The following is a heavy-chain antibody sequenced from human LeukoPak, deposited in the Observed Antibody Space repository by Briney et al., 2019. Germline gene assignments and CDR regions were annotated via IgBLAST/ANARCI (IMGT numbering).Heavy chain of an antibody. D-gene: IGHD2-21*02. J-gene: IGHJ4*02. CDR3: AREGSYCVGGDCYSFDF. CDR1: GHRFISNY. Sequence: ASVKVSCKASGHRFISNYIQWVRQAPGLGPEWVGWMHPGNGNTRYAEKFQGRVTMTRDTSINTAYLDLNSLRSDDTAVYYCAREGSYCVGGDCYSFDFWGQGTLITVSS. V-gene: IGHV1-2*02. CDR2: MHPGNGNT.